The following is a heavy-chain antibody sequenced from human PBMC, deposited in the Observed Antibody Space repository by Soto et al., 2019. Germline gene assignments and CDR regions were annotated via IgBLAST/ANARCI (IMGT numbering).Heavy chain of an antibody. D-gene: IGHD3-10*01. V-gene: IGHV3-48*01. CDR3: ARGARYYYGSGSYYNVRLSGYMDV. J-gene: IGHJ6*03. CDR1: GFTFSSYS. Sequence: EVQLVESGGGLVQPGGSLRLSCAASGFTFSSYSMNWVRQAPGKGLEWVSYISSSSSTIYYADSVKGRFTISRDNAKNSLYLQMNSLRAEDTAVYYCARGARYYYGSGSYYNVRLSGYMDVWGKGTTVTVSS. CDR2: ISSSSSTI.